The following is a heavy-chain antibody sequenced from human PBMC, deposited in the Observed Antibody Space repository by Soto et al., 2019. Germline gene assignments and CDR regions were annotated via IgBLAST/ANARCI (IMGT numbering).Heavy chain of an antibody. V-gene: IGHV3-48*01. CDR3: ARDPFGGTDY. Sequence: ESGGGLVQPGGSLRLSCAASGFTFSSYSMNWVRQAPGKGLEWVSYISSSSSTIYYADSVKGRFSISRDNAKNSLYLQMNSLRAEDTAVYYCARDPFGGTDYWGQGTLVTVSS. J-gene: IGHJ4*02. D-gene: IGHD3-16*01. CDR1: GFTFSSYS. CDR2: ISSSSSTI.